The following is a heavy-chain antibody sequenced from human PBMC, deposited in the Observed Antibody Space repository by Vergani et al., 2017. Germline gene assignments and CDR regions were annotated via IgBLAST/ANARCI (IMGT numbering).Heavy chain of an antibody. CDR1: GYRFTDYW. J-gene: IGHJ6*03. D-gene: IGHD2-2*01. CDR3: SRQNRFCVSTNCLYDRYYYMDV. CDR2: IYPVDSDT. V-gene: IGHV5-51*01. Sequence: EVHLVQSGAEVKKPGESLKISCKGSGYRFTDYWIGWGRQMPGKGLEWMGIIYPVDSDTRYSPSFQVQVTISADKSSSTAYLQWSSLKASNTAMYYCSRQNRFCVSTNCLYDRYYYMDVWCKEATVTFSS.